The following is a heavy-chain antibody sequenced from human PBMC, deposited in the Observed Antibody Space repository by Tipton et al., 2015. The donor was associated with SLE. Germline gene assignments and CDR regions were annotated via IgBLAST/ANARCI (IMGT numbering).Heavy chain of an antibody. Sequence: TLSLTCTVSGDSFSNHFWSWIRQPPGKGLEWIGYISYTETTKYNPSLESRVIISVDTSKNQFSLRLSSVTAADTAMYYCARHVGVAYYYAMDVWGQGTTVVISS. CDR2: ISYTETT. CDR3: ARHVGVAYYYAMDV. V-gene: IGHV4-59*08. J-gene: IGHJ6*02. CDR1: GDSFSNHF. D-gene: IGHD2-15*01.